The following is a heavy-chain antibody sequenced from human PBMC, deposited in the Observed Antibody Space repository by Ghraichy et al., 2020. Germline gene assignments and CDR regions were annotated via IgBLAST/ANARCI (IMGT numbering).Heavy chain of an antibody. CDR2: INPNSGGT. J-gene: IGHJ5*02. D-gene: IGHD3-22*01. CDR3: ARLTGLYNYDKMFDP. Sequence: ASVKVSCKASGYTFTGYYMHWVRQAPGQGLEWMGWINPNSGGTNYAQKFQGRVTMTRDTSISTAYMELSRLRSDDTAVYYCARLTGLYNYDKMFDPWGQGTLVTVSS. V-gene: IGHV1-2*02. CDR1: GYTFTGYY.